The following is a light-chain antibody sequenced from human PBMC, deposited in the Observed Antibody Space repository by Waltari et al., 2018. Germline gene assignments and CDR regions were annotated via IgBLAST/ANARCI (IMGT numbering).Light chain of an antibody. CDR2: EDN. Sequence: QSALTQPASVSGSPGQSITISCTGTTTDTGTYNLVSWYQQYPGKAPKLIIYEDNRRPLGISIRFSGSRSGNTASLTISGLQADDEANYCCCSYAGSYVVFGGGTILTVL. V-gene: IGLV2-23*01. CDR3: CSYAGSYVV. J-gene: IGLJ2*01. CDR1: TTDTGTYNL.